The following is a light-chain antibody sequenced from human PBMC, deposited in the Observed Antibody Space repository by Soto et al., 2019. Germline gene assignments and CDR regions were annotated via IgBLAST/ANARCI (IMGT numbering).Light chain of an antibody. CDR3: QQYYSTPWT. J-gene: IGKJ1*01. V-gene: IGKV4-1*01. CDR1: QSVLSSSNNKKY. CDR2: WAS. Sequence: DIVMTQSPDSLAVSLGEMATINCKSSQSVLSSSNNKKYLTWYQQKLGQPPRLLIYWASTRESGVPDRFSGSGSGADFTLTINSLQAEDVAVYYCQQYYSTPWTFGQGTKVEIK.